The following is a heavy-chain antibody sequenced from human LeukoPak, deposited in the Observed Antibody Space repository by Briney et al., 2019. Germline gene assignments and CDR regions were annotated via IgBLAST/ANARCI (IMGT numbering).Heavy chain of an antibody. CDR3: ASTEYYDSSGYYPY. D-gene: IGHD3-22*01. Sequence: GASVKVSCKASGYTFTGYYMHWVRQAPGQGLEWMGWINPNSGGTNYAQKFQGRVTMTRDTSISTAYMELSRLRSDDTAVYYCASTEYYDSSGYYPYWGQGTLVTVSS. CDR2: INPNSGGT. CDR1: GYTFTGYY. J-gene: IGHJ4*02. V-gene: IGHV1-2*02.